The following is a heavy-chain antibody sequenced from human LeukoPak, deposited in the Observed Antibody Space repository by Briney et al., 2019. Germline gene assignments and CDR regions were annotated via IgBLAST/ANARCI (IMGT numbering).Heavy chain of an antibody. J-gene: IGHJ6*03. CDR1: GFTFSSYA. V-gene: IGHV3-23*01. Sequence: PGGSLRLSCAASGFTFSSYAMSWVRQAPGRGLEWVSAISGRDGRTYYTDSVKGRFTISRDNSKNTLYLQMNSLRAEDTAVYYCAKGPVKEFPIGYYYMDVWGKGTTVTVSS. CDR3: AKGPVKEFPIGYYYMDV. D-gene: IGHD2/OR15-2a*01. CDR2: ISGRDGRT.